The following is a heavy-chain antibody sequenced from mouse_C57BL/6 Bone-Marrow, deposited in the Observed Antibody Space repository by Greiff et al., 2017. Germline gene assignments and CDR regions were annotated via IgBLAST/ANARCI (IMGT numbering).Heavy chain of an antibody. V-gene: IGHV1-76*01. CDR1: GYTFTDYY. CDR3: ASTVVDWYFDV. D-gene: IGHD1-1*01. J-gene: IGHJ1*03. CDR2: IYPGSGNT. Sequence: QVQLKESGAELVRPGASVKLSCKASGYTFTDYYINWVKQRPGQGLVWIARIYPGSGNTYYNEKFKGKATLTAEKSSSTAYMQLSSLTSEDSAVYFCASTVVDWYFDVWGTGTTVTVSS.